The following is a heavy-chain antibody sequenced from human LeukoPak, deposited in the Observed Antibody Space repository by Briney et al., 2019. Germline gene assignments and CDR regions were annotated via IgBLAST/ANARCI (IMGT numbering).Heavy chain of an antibody. D-gene: IGHD3-10*01. CDR2: ISGSGSTT. Sequence: TGGSLRLSCAASGFTFSSHAMNWVRQAPGKGLEWVSAISGSGSTTYYADSVKGRFTISRDKSKNTLYLQMNSLRAEDTAIYYCAKGRHYYGSGSYLGSWGQGTLVTVSS. CDR1: GFTFSSHA. CDR3: AKGRHYYGSGSYLGS. J-gene: IGHJ4*02. V-gene: IGHV3-23*01.